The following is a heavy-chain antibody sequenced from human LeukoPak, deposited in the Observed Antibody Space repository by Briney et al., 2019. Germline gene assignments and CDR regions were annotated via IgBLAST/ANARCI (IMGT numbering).Heavy chain of an antibody. J-gene: IGHJ3*01. CDR1: GFTVSSNY. CDR2: IYSGGST. CDR3: ARAVPIGTGWDAFDV. D-gene: IGHD6-19*01. Sequence: GGSLRLSCSASGFTVSSNYMSWVRQAPGKGLEWVSVIYSGGSTYYADSVKGRFTISRDNPKNTVYLQTNSLRAEDTAVYFCARAVPIGTGWDAFDVWGQGTLVTVSS. V-gene: IGHV3-53*01.